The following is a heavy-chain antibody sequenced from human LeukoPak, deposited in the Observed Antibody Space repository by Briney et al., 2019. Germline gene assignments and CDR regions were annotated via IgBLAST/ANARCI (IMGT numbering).Heavy chain of an antibody. CDR2: INPNSGGT. CDR1: GYTFTGYY. CDR3: ARGKHDILTGEETCFDY. V-gene: IGHV1-2*02. Sequence: ASVKVSCKASGYTFTGYYMHWVRQAPGQGLEWMGWINPNSGGTNYAQKFQGRVTMTRDTSISTAYMELSRLRSDDTAVYYCARGKHDILTGEETCFDYWGQGTLVTVSS. D-gene: IGHD3-9*01. J-gene: IGHJ4*02.